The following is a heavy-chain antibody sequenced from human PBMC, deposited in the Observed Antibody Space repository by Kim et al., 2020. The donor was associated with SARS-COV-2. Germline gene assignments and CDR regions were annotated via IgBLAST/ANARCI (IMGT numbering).Heavy chain of an antibody. CDR3: ARGVGYCSGGSCYTLDY. J-gene: IGHJ4*02. Sequence: FQGRVTITADESTSTAYMELSSLRSEDTAVYYCARGVGYCSGGSCYTLDYWGQGTLVTVSS. D-gene: IGHD2-15*01. V-gene: IGHV1-69*01.